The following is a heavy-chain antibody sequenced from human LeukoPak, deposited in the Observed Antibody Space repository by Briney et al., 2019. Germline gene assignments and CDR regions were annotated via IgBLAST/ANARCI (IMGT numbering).Heavy chain of an antibody. CDR2: TYYRSKWYT. CDR3: ARQTRIMITFGGVIPSHFDY. J-gene: IGHJ4*02. V-gene: IGHV6-1*01. CDR1: GDSVSNNNAA. Sequence: SQTLSLTCAISGDSVSNNNAAWNWIRQSPSRGLEWLGRTYYRSKWYTDYAVSVSSRITINPDASKNQFSLQLNSVTPEDTAVYYCARQTRIMITFGGVIPSHFDYWGQGTLVTVSS. D-gene: IGHD3-16*02.